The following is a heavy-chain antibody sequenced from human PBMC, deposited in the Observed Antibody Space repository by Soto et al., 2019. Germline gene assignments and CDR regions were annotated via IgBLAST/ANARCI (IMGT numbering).Heavy chain of an antibody. CDR3: ARGSDAATAPANYYYYGMDV. CDR2: ITPMFATA. J-gene: IGHJ6*02. V-gene: IGHV1-69*13. Sequence: ASVKVSCKASGGIFSNYAISWVRQAPGQGLEWMGGITPMFATANYAQKFQGRVTITADESTSTVYMELRSLRSEDAAVYYCARGSDAATAPANYYYYGMDVWGQGTTVTVSS. D-gene: IGHD5-18*01. CDR1: GGIFSNYA.